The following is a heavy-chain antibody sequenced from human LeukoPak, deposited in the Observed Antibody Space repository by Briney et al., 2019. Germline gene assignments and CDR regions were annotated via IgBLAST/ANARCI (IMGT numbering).Heavy chain of an antibody. CDR1: GGSISSSSYY. CDR3: ASSYYDFWSGYYTGFGWFDP. V-gene: IGHV4-39*01. J-gene: IGHJ5*02. CDR2: IYYSGST. D-gene: IGHD3-3*01. Sequence: SETLSLTCTVSGGSISSSSYYWGWIRQPPGKGLEWIGSIYYSGSTYYNPSLKSRVTISVDTSKNQFSPKLSSVTAADTAVYYCASSYYDFWSGYYTGFGWFDPWGQGTLVTVSS.